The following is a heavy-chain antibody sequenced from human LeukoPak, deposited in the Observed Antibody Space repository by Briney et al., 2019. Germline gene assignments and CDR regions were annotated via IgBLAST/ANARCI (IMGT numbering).Heavy chain of an antibody. CDR3: ARELWFVNAPGSWFDP. J-gene: IGHJ5*02. D-gene: IGHD3-10*01. CDR2: IFHSGSS. Sequence: PSETLSLTCAVSGDSISSGDYSWSWIRQPSGKGLEWIGYIFHSGSSYYNPSLKSRVTISVDKSKNQFSLRLTSVTAADTAVYYCARELWFVNAPGSWFDPWGQGTLVTVPS. V-gene: IGHV4-30-2*01. CDR1: GDSISSGDYS.